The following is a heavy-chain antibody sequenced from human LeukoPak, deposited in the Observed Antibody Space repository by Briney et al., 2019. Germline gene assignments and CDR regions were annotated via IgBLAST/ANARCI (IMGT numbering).Heavy chain of an antibody. CDR1: GFAFISYS. V-gene: IGHV3-33*06. CDR2: IWYDGSNK. D-gene: IGHD2-2*01. CDR3: AKDARSSTSCYAN. Sequence: PGGSLRLSCAASGFAFISYSMNWVRQAPGKGLEWVAVIWYDGSNKYYADSVKGRFTISRDNSKNTLYLQMNSLRAEDTAVYYCAKDARSSTSCYANWGQGTLVTVSS. J-gene: IGHJ4*02.